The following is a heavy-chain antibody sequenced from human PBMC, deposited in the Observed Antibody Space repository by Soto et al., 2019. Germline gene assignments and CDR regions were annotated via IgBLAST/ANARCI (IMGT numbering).Heavy chain of an antibody. CDR1: GGSISSDDYY. CDR2: IYYSGST. CDR3: AREQDDYVWGSYRKTQDAFDI. Sequence: PSETLSLTCTVSGGSISSDDYYWSWIRQPPGKGLEWIGYIYYSGSTYYNPSLKSRVTISVDTSKNQFSLKLSSVTAADTAVYYCAREQDDYVWGSYRKTQDAFDIWGQGTMVTVSS. J-gene: IGHJ3*02. V-gene: IGHV4-30-4*01. D-gene: IGHD3-16*02.